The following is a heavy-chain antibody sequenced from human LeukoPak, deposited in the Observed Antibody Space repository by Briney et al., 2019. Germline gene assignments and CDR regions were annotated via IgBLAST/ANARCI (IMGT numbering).Heavy chain of an antibody. Sequence: GGSLRLSCAASGFTFSSYAMSWVRQAPGKGLEWVSYISNSGSTIYYADSVKGRFTISRDNAKNSLYLQMNSLRAEDTAVYYCARAGPRSSSWYLGYFQHWGQGTLVTVSS. CDR3: ARAGPRSSSWYLGYFQH. CDR1: GFTFSSYA. D-gene: IGHD6-13*01. CDR2: ISNSGSTI. J-gene: IGHJ1*01. V-gene: IGHV3-48*04.